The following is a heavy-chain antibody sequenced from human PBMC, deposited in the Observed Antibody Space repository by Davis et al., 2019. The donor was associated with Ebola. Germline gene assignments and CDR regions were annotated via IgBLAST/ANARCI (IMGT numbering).Heavy chain of an antibody. CDR1: GGSFGSYY. CDR2: TSYNGNT. D-gene: IGHD6-6*01. J-gene: IGHJ4*02. CDR3: GRHASIAPTIDY. V-gene: IGHV4-59*08. Sequence: SETLSLTCTVSGGSFGSYYWSWVRQPPGKGLEWIGYTSYNGNTNYNSALKSRVTMSVDTSRNQFSLRLSSVTAADTAIYYCGRHASIAPTIDYWGQGTLVTVSS.